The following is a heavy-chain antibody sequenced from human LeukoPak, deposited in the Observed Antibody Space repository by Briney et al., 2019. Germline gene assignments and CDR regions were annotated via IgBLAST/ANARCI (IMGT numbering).Heavy chain of an antibody. D-gene: IGHD5-18*01. V-gene: IGHV1-18*01. CDR2: ISAYNGNT. CDR3: ARDPGGPPIQLWPYYYYYGMDV. J-gene: IGHJ6*02. CDR1: GYTFTSYG. Sequence: ASVKVSCKASGYTFTSYGISWVRQAPGQGLEWMGWISAYNGNTNYVQKLQGRVTMTTDTSTSTAYMELRSLRSDDTAVYYCARDPGGPPIQLWPYYYYYGMDVWGQGATVTVSS.